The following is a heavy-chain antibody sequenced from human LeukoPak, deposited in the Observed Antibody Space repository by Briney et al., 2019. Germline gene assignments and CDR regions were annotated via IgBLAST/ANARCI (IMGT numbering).Heavy chain of an antibody. J-gene: IGHJ4*02. CDR2: INPNSGDT. CDR1: GYTFTGYY. D-gene: IGHD4-23*01. Sequence: ASVKVSCKAAGYTFTGYYMFWVRQAPGQGLEWMGRINPNSGDTIYAQNFQGRVTVTRDTSISTAYMELSRLRSDDTAVYYCACWGGGNQGHWGQGTLVTVSS. CDR3: ACWGGGNQGH. V-gene: IGHV1-2*06.